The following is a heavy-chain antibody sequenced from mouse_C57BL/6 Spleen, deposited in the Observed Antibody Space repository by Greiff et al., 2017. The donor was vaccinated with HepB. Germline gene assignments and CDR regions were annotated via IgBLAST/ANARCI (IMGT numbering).Heavy chain of an antibody. CDR1: GYTFTNYW. D-gene: IGHD1-1*01. Sequence: VQLQQSGAELVRPGTSVKMSCKASGYTFTNYWIGWAKQRPGHGLEWIGDIYPGGGYTNYNEKFKGKATLTADKSSGTAYMQFSSLTSEDSAIYYCARSGTVYFDYWGQGTTLTVSS. J-gene: IGHJ2*01. V-gene: IGHV1-63*01. CDR2: IYPGGGYT. CDR3: ARSGTVYFDY.